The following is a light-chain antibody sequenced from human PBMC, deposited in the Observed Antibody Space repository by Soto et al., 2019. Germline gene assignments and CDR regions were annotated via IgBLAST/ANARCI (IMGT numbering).Light chain of an antibody. Sequence: EIVLTQSPGTLSLSPGQRATLSCRTSQSVTSNYLAWYQQGSGQAPRLLIYGASNRATAIPDRFSGSGSGTDFTLTISRLEPEDFAVYYCQQYGSSPRTFGQGTKVDIK. CDR3: QQYGSSPRT. J-gene: IGKJ1*01. V-gene: IGKV3-20*01. CDR1: QSVTSNY. CDR2: GAS.